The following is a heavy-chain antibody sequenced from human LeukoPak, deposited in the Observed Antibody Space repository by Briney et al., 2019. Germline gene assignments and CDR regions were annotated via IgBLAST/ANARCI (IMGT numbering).Heavy chain of an antibody. D-gene: IGHD2-15*01. CDR1: GGSISSSSYY. Sequence: PSETLSLTCTVSGGSISSSSYYWGWIRQPPGKGLEWIGSIYYSGSTYYNPSLKSRATISVDTSKNQFSLKLSSVTAADTAVYYCASAEPRYCSGGSCYSVSGYYYYGMDVWGQGTTVTVSS. J-gene: IGHJ6*02. V-gene: IGHV4-39*01. CDR2: IYYSGST. CDR3: ASAEPRYCSGGSCYSVSGYYYYGMDV.